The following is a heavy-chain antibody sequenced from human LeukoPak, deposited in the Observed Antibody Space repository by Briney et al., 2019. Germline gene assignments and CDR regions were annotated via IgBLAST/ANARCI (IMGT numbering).Heavy chain of an antibody. CDR2: INSDGRTT. V-gene: IGHV3-74*01. CDR3: AMIKEG. J-gene: IGHJ4*02. Sequence: GGSLGLSCAASGFTFSNNWMHWVRQAPGKGLVWVSRINSDGRTTTYADSVKGRFTISRDNAKNTLCLQMNSLRAEDTAVYYCAMIKEGWGQGTLVTVSS. D-gene: IGHD3-22*01. CDR1: GFTFSNNW.